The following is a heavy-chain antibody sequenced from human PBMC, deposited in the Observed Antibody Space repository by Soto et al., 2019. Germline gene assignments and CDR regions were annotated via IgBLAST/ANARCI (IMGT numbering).Heavy chain of an antibody. CDR3: ARESEDLTSNFDY. V-gene: IGHV3-21*01. CDR1: GFTFTRYS. Sequence: PGGSLRLSCAAPGFTFTRYSMNWVRQAPGKGLEWVSSISSTTNYIYYADYMKRRFTVSRDNAKNSVYLEMNSLSAEYTALYYCARESEDLTSNFDYWGQGTLVTGS. CDR2: ISSTTNYI. J-gene: IGHJ4*02.